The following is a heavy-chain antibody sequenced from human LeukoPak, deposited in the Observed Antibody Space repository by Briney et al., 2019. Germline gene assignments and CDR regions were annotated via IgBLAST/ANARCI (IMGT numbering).Heavy chain of an antibody. V-gene: IGHV4-34*01. CDR1: GGSFSGHY. CDR3: AKYYADYEFGY. J-gene: IGHJ4*02. CDR2: INQSGST. D-gene: IGHD4-17*01. Sequence: SETLSLTCAVYGGSFSGHYWSCIRQPPGKGLEWIGEINQSGSTNYNPSLKSRVTISVDTSKNQFSLKLTSVTAADTAVYYCAKYYADYEFGYWGPGTLVTVSS.